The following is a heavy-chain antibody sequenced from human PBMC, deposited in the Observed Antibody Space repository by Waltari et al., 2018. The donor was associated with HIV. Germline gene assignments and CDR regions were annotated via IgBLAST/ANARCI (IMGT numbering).Heavy chain of an antibody. J-gene: IGHJ6*02. CDR2: LNPSGGAT. Sequence: QVHLVQSGAEVKKPGASVKVSCKTSGYFFSSYYIHWVRQAPGQGLDWMGVLNPSGGATNYAQKFQGRVTMTTDTSTSTVYMELTNLRSEDTAVYYCAKDRQQYSYFGMDVWGQGTTVTVSS. CDR3: AKDRQQYSYFGMDV. CDR1: GYFFSSYY. V-gene: IGHV1-46*01. D-gene: IGHD1-1*01.